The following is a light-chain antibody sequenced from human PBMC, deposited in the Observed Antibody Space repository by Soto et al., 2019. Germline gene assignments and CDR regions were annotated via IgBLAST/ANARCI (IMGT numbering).Light chain of an antibody. Sequence: EIVLTQSPDTLSLSPGERATLSCRASQSVSSNYVAWYQQKPGQAPRLLTHGSSSRATGVPDRFSGRGSGTTFTLVISRLEPEDFATYYCQQYYSYRAFGQGTKVEIK. J-gene: IGKJ1*01. CDR1: QSVSSNY. CDR3: QQYYSYRA. V-gene: IGKV3-20*01. CDR2: GSS.